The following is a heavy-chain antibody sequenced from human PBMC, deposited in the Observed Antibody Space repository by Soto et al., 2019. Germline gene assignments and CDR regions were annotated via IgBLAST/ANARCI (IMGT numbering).Heavy chain of an antibody. CDR2: IGSRSATI. D-gene: IGHD3-10*01. Sequence: GGSLRLSCAASGFAFSSYGMNWVRQAPGKGLEWVSYIGSRSATIYYADSVKGRFTISRDNAKNSLYLQMNSLRAEDTAVYYCAFGGESRYYYYGMDVWGQGTTVTVSS. J-gene: IGHJ6*02. CDR1: GFAFSSYG. CDR3: AFGGESRYYYYGMDV. V-gene: IGHV3-48*01.